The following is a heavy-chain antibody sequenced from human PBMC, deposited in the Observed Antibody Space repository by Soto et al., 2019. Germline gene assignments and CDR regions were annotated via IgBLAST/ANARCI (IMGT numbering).Heavy chain of an antibody. Sequence: GGSLRLSCAASGFTFSSYGMHWVRQAPGKGLEWVAVIWYDGSNKYYADSVKGRFTISRDNSKNTLYLQMNSLRAEDTAVYYCARDIAPYSGYDFDVYWGQGTLVTVSS. D-gene: IGHD5-12*01. CDR1: GFTFSSYG. J-gene: IGHJ4*02. V-gene: IGHV3-33*01. CDR3: ARDIAPYSGYDFDVY. CDR2: IWYDGSNK.